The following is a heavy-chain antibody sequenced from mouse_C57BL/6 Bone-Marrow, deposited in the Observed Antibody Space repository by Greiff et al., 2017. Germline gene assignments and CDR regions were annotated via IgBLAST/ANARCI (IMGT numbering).Heavy chain of an antibody. CDR3: ATITTVVASYYVDY. CDR1: GYTFTSYD. Sequence: VQLQQSGPELVKPGASVKLSCKASGYTFTSYDINWVKQRPGQGLEWIGWIYPRDGSTKYNEKFKGKATLTVDTSSSTAYMELHSLTSEDSAVYFCATITTVVASYYVDYWGQGTTLTVSS. V-gene: IGHV1-85*01. J-gene: IGHJ2*01. D-gene: IGHD1-1*01. CDR2: IYPRDGST.